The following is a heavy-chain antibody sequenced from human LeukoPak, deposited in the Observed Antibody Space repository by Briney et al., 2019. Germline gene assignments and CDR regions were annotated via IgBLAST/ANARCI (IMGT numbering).Heavy chain of an antibody. CDR1: GGSISSSSYY. V-gene: IGHV4-61*01. D-gene: IGHD1-26*01. J-gene: IGHJ4*02. CDR3: ARTYSGRSYYFDC. CDR2: IYDSGST. Sequence: KSSETLSLTCTVSGGSISSSSYYWSWIRQPPGKGLEHIGNIYDSGSTYYNPSLKSRVTISVDTSKNQFSLKLSSVTAADTAVYYCARTYSGRSYYFDCWGQGTLVTVSS.